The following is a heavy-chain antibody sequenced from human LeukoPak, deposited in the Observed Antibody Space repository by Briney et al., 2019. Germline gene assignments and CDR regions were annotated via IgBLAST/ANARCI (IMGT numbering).Heavy chain of an antibody. V-gene: IGHV4-34*01. CDR2: INHSGST. D-gene: IGHD3-22*01. J-gene: IGHJ3*02. CDR1: GGSFSGYY. Sequence: SETLSLTCAVYGGSFSGYYWSWIRQPPGKGLEWIGEINHSGSTNYNPSLKSRVTISVDTSKNQFSLKLSSVTAADTAVYYCARDQADSSGYYLDAFDIWGQGTMVTVSS. CDR3: ARDQADSSGYYLDAFDI.